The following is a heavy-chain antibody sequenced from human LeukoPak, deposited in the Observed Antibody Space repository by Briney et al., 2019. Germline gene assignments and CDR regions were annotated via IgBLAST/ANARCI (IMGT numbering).Heavy chain of an antibody. CDR1: GFAFSNYG. Sequence: GGCLRLSCTASGFAFSNYGMHWVRQAPGKGLEGVAAMWVWNDGSNEYYADSLKGRFTIARDNSKNTLYLQMVSLRAEDTADYYCARNRFPHDDAHYGMDVWGQGTTVTVSS. J-gene: IGHJ6*02. CDR2: MWVWNDGSNE. D-gene: IGHD3-16*01. V-gene: IGHV3-33*01. CDR3: ARNRFPHDDAHYGMDV.